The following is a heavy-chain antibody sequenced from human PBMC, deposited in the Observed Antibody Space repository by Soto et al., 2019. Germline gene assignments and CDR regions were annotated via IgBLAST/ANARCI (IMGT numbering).Heavy chain of an antibody. CDR3: VLVAFYVTPIAHDV. CDR1: GYVFTSYG. CDR2: INTYNGNT. Sequence: QVQLVQSGAEVKNPGASVKVSCKTSGYVFTSYGIGWARQTPGQGLEWMGWINTYNGNTNYAQNLQGRVTLTTDTSTRTAYMEPRSLRSNDAAIYCCVLVAFYVTPIAHDVWGQGTSVNVSS. V-gene: IGHV1-18*01. J-gene: IGHJ6*02. D-gene: IGHD3-16*01.